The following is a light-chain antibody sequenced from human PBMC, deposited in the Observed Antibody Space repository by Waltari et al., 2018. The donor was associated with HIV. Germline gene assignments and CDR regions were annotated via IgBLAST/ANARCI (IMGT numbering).Light chain of an antibody. V-gene: IGLV2-23*02. CDR2: EVN. J-gene: IGLJ3*02. Sequence: QSALPQPADVSGSPGQSITIPVPGTRIVLGKYNDVPWYQHHPGKAPKFLIYEVNKRPSGVSNRFSGSKSGNTASLTISGLQAEDEADYYCCSFRDSFTWVFGGGTKLTVL. CDR3: CSFRDSFTWV. CDR1: RIVLGKYND.